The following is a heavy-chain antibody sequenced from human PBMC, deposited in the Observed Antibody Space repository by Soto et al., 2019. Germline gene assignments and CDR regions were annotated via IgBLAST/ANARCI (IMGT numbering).Heavy chain of an antibody. CDR2: INHSGST. CDR1: GGSFSGYY. V-gene: IGHV4-34*01. J-gene: IGHJ4*02. CDR3: ARGYYYGSGSYYPPDY. Sequence: SEILSLTCAVYGGSFSGYYWSWIRQPPGKGLEWIGEINHSGSTNYNPSLKSRVTISVDTSKNQFSLKLSSVTAADTAVYYCARGYYYGSGSYYPPDYWGQGTLVTVSS. D-gene: IGHD3-10*01.